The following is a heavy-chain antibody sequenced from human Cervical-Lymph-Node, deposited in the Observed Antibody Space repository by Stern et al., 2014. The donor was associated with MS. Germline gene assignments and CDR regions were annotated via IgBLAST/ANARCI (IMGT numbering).Heavy chain of an antibody. J-gene: IGHJ4*02. V-gene: IGHV1-2*06. D-gene: IGHD3/OR15-3a*01. CDR1: GYTFTDYY. Sequence: VQLVQSGAEVKKPGASVRVSCKASGYTFTDYYMYWVRQAPGQGLEWMGRINPNSGGTNYAQKFQGRVTMTRDTSISTAYVELSRLRSDDTAVYYCARPRSRQLWSGLEYWGQGTLVTVSS. CDR3: ARPRSRQLWSGLEY. CDR2: INPNSGGT.